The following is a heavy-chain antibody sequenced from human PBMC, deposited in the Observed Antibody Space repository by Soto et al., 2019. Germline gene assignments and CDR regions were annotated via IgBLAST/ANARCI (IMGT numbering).Heavy chain of an antibody. V-gene: IGHV1-8*01. Sequence: ASVKVSCKASGYTFTSYDINWVRQATGQGLEWMGWMNPNSGNTGYAQKFQGRVTMTRNTSISTAYMELSSLRSEDTAVYYCASGGSTIFGVVISYYYYGMDVWGQGTTVTVSS. J-gene: IGHJ6*02. CDR3: ASGGSTIFGVVISYYYYGMDV. CDR2: MNPNSGNT. D-gene: IGHD3-3*01. CDR1: GYTFTSYD.